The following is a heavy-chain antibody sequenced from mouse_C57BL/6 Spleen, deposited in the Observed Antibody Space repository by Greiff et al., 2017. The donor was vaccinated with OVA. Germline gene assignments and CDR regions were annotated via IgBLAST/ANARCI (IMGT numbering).Heavy chain of an antibody. CDR1: GYTFTEYT. D-gene: IGHD2-14*01. CDR2: FYPGSGSI. V-gene: IGHV1-62-2*01. Sequence: QVQLQQPGAELVKPGASVKLSCKASGYTFTEYTIHWVKQRPGQGLEWIGRFYPGSGSIKYNEKFKDKATLTADKSSSTVYMELSRLSSEDAAVYFCARHEGYGAMDYWGQGTSVTVSS. J-gene: IGHJ4*01. CDR3: ARHEGYGAMDY.